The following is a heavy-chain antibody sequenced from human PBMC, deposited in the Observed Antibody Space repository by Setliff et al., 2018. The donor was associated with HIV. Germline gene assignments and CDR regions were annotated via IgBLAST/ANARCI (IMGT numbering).Heavy chain of an antibody. CDR1: GFTFTIYS. CDR2: ITSSSSTI. CDR3: ARGAATMAFDL. D-gene: IGHD6-25*01. Sequence: LRLSCAASGFTFTIYSMDWVRLAPGKGLEWVSYITSSSSTIYYADSVKGRFTISRDDAKNSLYLQMNSLRAEDTAVYYCARGAATMAFDLWGQGTMVTVS. J-gene: IGHJ3*01. V-gene: IGHV3-48*01.